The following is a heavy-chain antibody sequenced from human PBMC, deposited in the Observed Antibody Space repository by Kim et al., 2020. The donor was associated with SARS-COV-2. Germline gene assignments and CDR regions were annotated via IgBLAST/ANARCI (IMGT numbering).Heavy chain of an antibody. J-gene: IGHJ4*02. D-gene: IGHD5-12*01. CDR2: SST. V-gene: IGHV3-74*01. Sequence: SSTSYADSVKGRFTISRDNAKNTLYLQMNSLRAEDTAVYYCARDRGYNDWGQGTLVTVSS. CDR3: ARDRGYND.